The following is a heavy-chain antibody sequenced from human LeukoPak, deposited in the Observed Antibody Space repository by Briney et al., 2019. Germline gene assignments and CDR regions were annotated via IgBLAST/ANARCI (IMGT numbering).Heavy chain of an antibody. CDR3: ARDLQPRRAAFDI. CDR2: ISSSSSYI. V-gene: IGHV3-21*01. J-gene: IGHJ3*02. D-gene: IGHD1-14*01. Sequence: GGSLRLSCAASGFTFSSYSMNWVRQAPGKGLEWVSSISSSSSYIYYADSVKGRFTISRDNAKNSLYLQMNSLRAEDTAVYYCARDLQPRRAAFDIWGQGTMVTVSS. CDR1: GFTFSSYS.